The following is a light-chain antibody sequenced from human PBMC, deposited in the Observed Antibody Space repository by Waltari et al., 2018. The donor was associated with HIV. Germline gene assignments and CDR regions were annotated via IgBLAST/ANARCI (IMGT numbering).Light chain of an antibody. Sequence: IVMTQSPDSLAVSLGERATINCRSSQSVLYDSKNENYLSWYQQKPEEPPKLLLYWASTRESWVPDRFSGSGSGTDFTLTISSLQAEDVAVYYCQQYFDTPTFGQGTKVEIK. CDR1: QSVLYDSKNENY. CDR2: WAS. V-gene: IGKV4-1*01. CDR3: QQYFDTPT. J-gene: IGKJ1*01.